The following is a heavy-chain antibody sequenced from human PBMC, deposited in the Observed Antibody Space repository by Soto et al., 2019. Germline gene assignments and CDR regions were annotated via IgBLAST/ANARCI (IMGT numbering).Heavy chain of an antibody. V-gene: IGHV3-21*02. CDR1: RFTFSAFS. CDR2: ISITGEYI. J-gene: IGHJ6*02. Sequence: EVQLVESGGGLVKSGGSLRLSCVASRFTFSAFSMNWVRQAPGKGLEWVSSISITGEYIYYADSVMGRFTISRDNAKNSLYLQLNRRRGEDTAVYYCERDSLVMMRGSMRGMVGMDVGGPGTEGTVSS. D-gene: IGHD3-10*01. CDR3: ERDSLVMMRGSMRGMVGMDV.